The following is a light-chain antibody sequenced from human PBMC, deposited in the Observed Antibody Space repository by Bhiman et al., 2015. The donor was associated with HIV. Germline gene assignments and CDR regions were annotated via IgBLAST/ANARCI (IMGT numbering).Light chain of an antibody. V-gene: IGLV2-14*03. Sequence: QSALTQPASVSGSPGQSITISCTGTSSDIDGSNYVSWYQQHPGKAPKLLIYDVARRPSGISNRFSGSKSGNTASLTISGLQAEDEADYYCSSYTSSSTYVFGTGTNVTVL. J-gene: IGLJ1*01. CDR2: DVA. CDR3: SSYTSSSTYV. CDR1: SSDIDGSNY.